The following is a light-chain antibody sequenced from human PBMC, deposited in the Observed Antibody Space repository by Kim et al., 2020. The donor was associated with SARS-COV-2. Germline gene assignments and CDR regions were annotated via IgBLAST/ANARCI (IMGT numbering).Light chain of an antibody. V-gene: IGLV2-14*01. Sequence: QSALTQPASVSGSPGQSITISCTGTSSDIGGYNYVSWCQQHPGKAPKLMIYDVSKRPSGVSNRFSGSKSGNTASLTISGLRAEDEADYYCSSKTSSSTVVFGGGTQLTVL. J-gene: IGLJ2*01. CDR1: SSDIGGYNY. CDR2: DVS. CDR3: SSKTSSSTVV.